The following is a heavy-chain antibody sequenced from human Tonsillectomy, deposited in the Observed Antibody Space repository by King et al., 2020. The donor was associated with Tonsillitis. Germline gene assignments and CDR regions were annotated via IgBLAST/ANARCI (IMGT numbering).Heavy chain of an antibody. CDR1: GFTFSSYG. J-gene: IGHJ3*02. D-gene: IGHD3-10*01. V-gene: IGHV3-30*02. Sequence: VQLVQSGGGAVQPGGSLRLSCATSGFTFSSYGMHWVRQAPGKGLKWVAFIRYDGSNKDYADSVKGRFTISRDNSKNTLYLRMDSLRVEDTAVYYCAKDGTPFYGSGTYVTFDIWGQGTMVTVSS. CDR3: AKDGTPFYGSGTYVTFDI. CDR2: IRYDGSNK.